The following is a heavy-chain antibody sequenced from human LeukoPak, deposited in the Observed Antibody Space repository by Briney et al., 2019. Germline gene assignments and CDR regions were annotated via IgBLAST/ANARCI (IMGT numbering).Heavy chain of an antibody. V-gene: IGHV1-69*01. J-gene: IGHJ3*02. CDR2: IIPIFGTA. Sequence: SVKVSCKASGGTFSSYAISWVRQAPGQGLEWMGGIIPIFGTANYAQKFQGRVTITADESTSTAYMELSSLRSEDTAVYYRARPHDYGDPHHDAFDIWGQGTMVTVSS. D-gene: IGHD4-17*01. CDR3: ARPHDYGDPHHDAFDI. CDR1: GGTFSSYA.